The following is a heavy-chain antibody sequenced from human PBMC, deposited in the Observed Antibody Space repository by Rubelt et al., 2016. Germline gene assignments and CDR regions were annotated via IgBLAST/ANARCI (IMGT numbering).Heavy chain of an antibody. CDR2: ISAYNGNT. CDR1: GYTFTSYG. V-gene: IGHV1-18*01. Sequence: QVQLVQSGAEVKKPGASVKVSCKASGYTFTSYGISWVRQAPGQGLEWMGWISAYNGNTNYALRCQGRVTMPTETSTSTADMELSSLRSEDTAVYYCARAGEVGARCFDAGGQGTLVSVTS. D-gene: IGHD1-26*01. J-gene: IGHJ5*02. CDR3: ARAGEVGARCFDA.